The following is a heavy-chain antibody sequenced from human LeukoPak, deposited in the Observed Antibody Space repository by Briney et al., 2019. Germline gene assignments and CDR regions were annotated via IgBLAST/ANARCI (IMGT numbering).Heavy chain of an antibody. CDR3: ASSNDYGDFHFDY. V-gene: IGHV4-4*07. CDR1: GCSISSYY. J-gene: IGHJ4*02. D-gene: IGHD4-17*01. CDR2: IYSSGST. Sequence: SETLSLTCAVSGCSISSYYWRWIRQPAGKVLDWIGRIYSSGSTNYNPSLKSRVTMSVDTSKNQFSLKLSSVTAADTAVYYCASSNDYGDFHFDYWGQGTLVTVSS.